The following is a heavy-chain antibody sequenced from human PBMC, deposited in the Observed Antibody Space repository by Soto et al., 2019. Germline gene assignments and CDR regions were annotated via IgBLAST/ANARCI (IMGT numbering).Heavy chain of an antibody. CDR3: ASGSPIAVAGTFDS. Sequence: SQTLSLTCAISGDSVSSNSAAWNWIRQSPSRGLEWLGRTYYRSKWYNDYAVSVKSRITTTPHTSQTQASLKLHYVPPEDTAVYYCASGSPIAVAGTFDSWGQRTLVTVSS. CDR2: TYYRSKWYN. D-gene: IGHD6-19*01. J-gene: IGHJ4*02. V-gene: IGHV6-1*01. CDR1: GDSVSSNSAA.